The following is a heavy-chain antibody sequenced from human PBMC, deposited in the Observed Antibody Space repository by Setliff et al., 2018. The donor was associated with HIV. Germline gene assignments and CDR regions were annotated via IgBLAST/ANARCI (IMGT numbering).Heavy chain of an antibody. D-gene: IGHD3-3*01. CDR1: GDTVTGHS. J-gene: IGHJ4*02. Sequence: GASVKVSCKAFGDTVTGHSIHWVRQASGQRLEWMGWLNTGNGKTKYSQRFQDRVTFTRDTSARTAYMELRSLRSEDSAVYYCARDRDNFWSGPFDYWGQGTLVTVSS. V-gene: IGHV1-3*04. CDR3: ARDRDNFWSGPFDY. CDR2: LNTGNGKT.